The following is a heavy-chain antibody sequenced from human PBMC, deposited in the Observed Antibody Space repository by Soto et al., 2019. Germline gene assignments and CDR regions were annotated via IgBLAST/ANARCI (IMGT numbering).Heavy chain of an antibody. CDR3: AKAYGSENFDY. V-gene: IGHV3-23*01. D-gene: IGHD3-10*01. CDR1: GFTFSTYA. J-gene: IGHJ4*02. Sequence: EVQLLESGGGLAQPGGSLRLSCAASGFTFSTYAMSWVRQAPGKGLEWVSGISGSGDTTDYADSVKGRFTISRDNSKNTLHLHLNSLRAEDTAVYYCAKAYGSENFDYWGQGTLVTVSS. CDR2: ISGSGDTT.